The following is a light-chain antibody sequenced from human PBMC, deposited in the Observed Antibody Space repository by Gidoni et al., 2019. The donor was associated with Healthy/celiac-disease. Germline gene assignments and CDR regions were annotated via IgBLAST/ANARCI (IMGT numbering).Light chain of an antibody. CDR2: GAS. CDR1: QSVSSN. V-gene: IGKV3-15*01. J-gene: IGKJ4*01. CDR3: QQYNNWPPLT. Sequence: EIVMTQSPATLSVSPGARATLSCRASQSVSSNLAWYQQKPRQAPRLLIYGASTRATGIPARFSGSGSGTEFSLTISSLQSEDFAVYYCQQYNNWPPLTFGGGTKVEIK.